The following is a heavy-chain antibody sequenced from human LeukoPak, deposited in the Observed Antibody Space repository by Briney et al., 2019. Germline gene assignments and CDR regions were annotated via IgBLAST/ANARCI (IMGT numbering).Heavy chain of an antibody. CDR2: FNPISGGT. V-gene: IGHV1-2*02. J-gene: IGHJ4*02. D-gene: IGHD2-15*01. CDR3: ARVPRQLLPYFDY. Sequence: GASVKVSCKASGYTFDDYDMHWVRQGPGQGLEWMGWFNPISGGTAYARKFQGRVTMTWDTSISTVYMELIRLTSDDTALFYCARVPRQLLPYFDYWGQGTLVTV. CDR1: GYTFDDYD.